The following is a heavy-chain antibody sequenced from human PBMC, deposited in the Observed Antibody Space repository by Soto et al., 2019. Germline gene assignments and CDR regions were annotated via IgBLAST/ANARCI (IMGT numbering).Heavy chain of an antibody. CDR3: AADRKIVGTIGAFDF. CDR1: GGTLSSYA. J-gene: IGHJ4*02. V-gene: IGHV1-69*13. CDR2: IIPIFGTA. D-gene: IGHD1-26*01. Sequence: GASVKVSCKASGGTLSSYAISWVRQAPGQGLEWMGGIIPIFGTANYAQKFQGRVTITADESTSTAYMEPTSLRSEDTAVYFCAADRKIVGTIGAFDFWGQGTLVTVSS.